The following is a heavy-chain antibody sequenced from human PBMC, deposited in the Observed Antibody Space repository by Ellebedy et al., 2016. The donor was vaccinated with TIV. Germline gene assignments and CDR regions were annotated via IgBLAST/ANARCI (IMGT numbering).Heavy chain of an antibody. CDR1: GGSISSDNYF. Sequence: LRISXTVSGGSISSDNYFWGWIRHSPGKVLEWIGFIHYTGSTHYNPSLNSRVTISMDTSKNQFPLRLSSVTAADTAVYYCTREVIVETTTADAFDLWGQGTMVTVSS. J-gene: IGHJ3*01. V-gene: IGHV4-31*03. CDR2: IHYTGST. D-gene: IGHD1-26*01. CDR3: TREVIVETTTADAFDL.